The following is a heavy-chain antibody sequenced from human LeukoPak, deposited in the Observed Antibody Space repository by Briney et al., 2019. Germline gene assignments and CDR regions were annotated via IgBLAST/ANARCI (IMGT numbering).Heavy chain of an antibody. CDR2: IYHSGST. V-gene: IGHV4-30-2*01. CDR1: GGSISSGGYS. D-gene: IGHD3-3*01. J-gene: IGHJ4*02. CDR3: ARAGWSGYYLDY. Sequence: PSQTLSLTCAVSGGSISSGGYSWGWIRQPPGKGLEWIGYIYHSGSTYYNPSLKSRVTISVDRSKNQFSLKLSSVTAADTAVYYCARAGWSGYYLDYWGQGTLVTVSS.